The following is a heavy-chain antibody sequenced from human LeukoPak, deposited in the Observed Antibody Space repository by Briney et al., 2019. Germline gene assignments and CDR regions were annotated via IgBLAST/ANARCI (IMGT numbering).Heavy chain of an antibody. CDR2: IKQDGSEK. V-gene: IGHV3-7*01. CDR1: GFTFSSYW. J-gene: IGHJ4*02. D-gene: IGHD6-13*01. Sequence: PGGSLRLSCAASGFTFSSYWMSWVRQAPGKGLEWVANIKQDGSEKYYVDSVKGRFTISRDNAKNSLYLQMNSLRAEDTAVYYCAREGPGYSSSWYVYWGQGTLVTVSS. CDR3: AREGPGYSSSWYVY.